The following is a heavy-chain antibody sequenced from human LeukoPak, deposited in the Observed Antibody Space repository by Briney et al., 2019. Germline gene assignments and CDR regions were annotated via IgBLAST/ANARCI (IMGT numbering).Heavy chain of an antibody. V-gene: IGHV1-24*01. Sequence: ASVKVSCKVSGYTLTELSMHWVRQAPGKGLEWMGGFDPEDGETIYAQKFQGRVTMTEDTSTDTAYMELSSLRSEDTAVYHCATGYTVVTGFDYWGQGTLVTVSS. D-gene: IGHD4-23*01. CDR1: GYTLTELS. CDR2: FDPEDGET. J-gene: IGHJ4*02. CDR3: ATGYTVVTGFDY.